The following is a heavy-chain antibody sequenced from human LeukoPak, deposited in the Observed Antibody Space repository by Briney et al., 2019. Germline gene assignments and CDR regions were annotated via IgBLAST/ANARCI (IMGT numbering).Heavy chain of an antibody. CDR2: INHSGST. V-gene: IGHV4-34*01. CDR3: ARVSVYYDSSERPRYYFDY. D-gene: IGHD3-22*01. Sequence: KASETLSLTCAVYGGSFSGYYWSWIRQPPGKGLEWIGEINHSGSTNYNPSLKSRVTISVDTSKNQFSLKLSSVTAADTAVYYCARVSVYYDSSERPRYYFDYWGQGTLVTVSS. J-gene: IGHJ4*02. CDR1: GGSFSGYY.